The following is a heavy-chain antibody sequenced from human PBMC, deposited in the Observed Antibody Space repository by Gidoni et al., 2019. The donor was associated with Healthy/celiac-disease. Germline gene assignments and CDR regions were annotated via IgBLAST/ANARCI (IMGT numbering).Heavy chain of an antibody. CDR3: AREGYSYDYNWFDP. CDR2: ISSSSSYI. D-gene: IGHD5-18*01. V-gene: IGHV3-21*01. J-gene: IGHJ5*02. CDR1: GFTFSSYS. Sequence: EVQLVESGGGLVKPGGSLRLSCSASGFTFSSYSMNWVRQAPGKGLEWVSSISSSSSYIYYADSVKGRFTISRDNAKKSVYLQMNSLRAEDTAVYYCAREGYSYDYNWFDPWGQGTLVTVSS.